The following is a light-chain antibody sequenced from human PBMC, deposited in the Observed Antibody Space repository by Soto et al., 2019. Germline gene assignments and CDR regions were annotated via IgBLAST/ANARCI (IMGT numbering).Light chain of an antibody. Sequence: ELVLTQSPGTLALTHGEIATLSCSACPSVSSSYLAWYQQRPGQAPGLLMFDASNRATGIPARFGGSVSGTDSTLTISILEPQDFAVYNCQLRYNWPPTWTFGQVTKVDI. J-gene: IGKJ1*01. CDR1: PSVSSSY. CDR3: QLRYNWPPTWT. V-gene: IGKV3D-20*02. CDR2: DAS.